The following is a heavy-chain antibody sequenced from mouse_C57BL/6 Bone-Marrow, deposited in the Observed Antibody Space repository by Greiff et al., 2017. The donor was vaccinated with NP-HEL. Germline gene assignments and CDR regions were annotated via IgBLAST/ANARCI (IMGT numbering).Heavy chain of an antibody. Sequence: QVQLQQSGAELARPGASVKMSCKASGYTFTSYTMHWVKQRPGQGLEWIGYINPSSGYTKYNQKFKDKATLTADKSSSTAYMQLSSLTSEDSAVYYCATFYYGYPWFAYWGQGTLVTVSA. CDR2: INPSSGYT. J-gene: IGHJ3*01. V-gene: IGHV1-4*01. CDR3: ATFYYGYPWFAY. D-gene: IGHD2-2*01. CDR1: GYTFTSYT.